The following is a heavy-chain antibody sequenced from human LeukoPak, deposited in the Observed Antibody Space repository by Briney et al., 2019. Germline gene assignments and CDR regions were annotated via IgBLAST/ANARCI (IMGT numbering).Heavy chain of an antibody. CDR2: IYYSGST. J-gene: IGHJ3*02. V-gene: IGHV4-39*01. CDR1: GGSISSSSYY. D-gene: IGHD6-19*01. CDR3: ARRSSSGWYAPPAFDI. Sequence: SETLSLTCTVSGGSISSSSYYWGWIRQPPGKGLEWIGSIYYSGSTYYNPSLKSRVTISVDTSKNQFSLKLSSVTAADTAVYYCARRSSSGWYAPPAFDIWGQGTMVTVSS.